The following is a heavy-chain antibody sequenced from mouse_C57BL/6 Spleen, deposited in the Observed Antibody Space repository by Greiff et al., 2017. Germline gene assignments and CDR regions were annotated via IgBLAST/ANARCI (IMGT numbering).Heavy chain of an antibody. V-gene: IGHV14-3*01. CDR1: GFNIKNTY. Sequence: VQLKQSVAELVRPGASVKLSCTASGFNIKNTYMHWVKQRPEQGLEWIGRIDPANGNTKYAPKFQGKATITADTSSNTAYLQLSSLTSEDTAIYYCAIYYYGSSPYYYAMDYWGQGTSVTVSS. D-gene: IGHD1-1*01. J-gene: IGHJ4*01. CDR3: AIYYYGSSPYYYAMDY. CDR2: IDPANGNT.